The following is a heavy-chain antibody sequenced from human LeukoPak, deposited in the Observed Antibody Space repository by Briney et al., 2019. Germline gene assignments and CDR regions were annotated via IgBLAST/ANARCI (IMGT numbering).Heavy chain of an antibody. D-gene: IGHD5/OR15-5a*01. Sequence: PGGSLRLSCAASGFTSSDYGMSWVRQAPGKGLEWISHISTGRSVMNYADSVKGRFTISRDNGKNSVYLQMNSLRDEDTAVYYCAGGVYGYNAFDYWGQGTLVSVSS. CDR1: GFTSSDYG. CDR2: ISTGRSVM. CDR3: AGGVYGYNAFDY. J-gene: IGHJ4*02. V-gene: IGHV3-48*02.